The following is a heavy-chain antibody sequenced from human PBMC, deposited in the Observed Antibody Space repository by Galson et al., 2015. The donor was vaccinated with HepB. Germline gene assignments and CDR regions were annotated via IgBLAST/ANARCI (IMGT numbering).Heavy chain of an antibody. Sequence: SLRLSCAVSGFSLSAYSMSWVRQAPGKGLEWISYISSQSWTIYHANSVKGRFTISRDNARNSLDLQMTSLRAEDTAVYYCARGSGPTGNHYWYFDLWGRGTLVIVSS. CDR3: ARGSGPTGNHYWYFDL. CDR2: ISSQSWTI. J-gene: IGHJ2*01. D-gene: IGHD1-14*01. V-gene: IGHV3-48*01. CDR1: GFSLSAYS.